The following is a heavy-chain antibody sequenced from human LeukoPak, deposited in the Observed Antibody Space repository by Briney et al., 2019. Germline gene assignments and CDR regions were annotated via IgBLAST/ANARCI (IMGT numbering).Heavy chain of an antibody. J-gene: IGHJ6*02. CDR3: ARTIAVAASSYYYYYGMDV. CDR2: FFYSANT. Sequence: PSETLSLTCTVSGGSISTGIYHWVWIRQPPGKGLEWIGHFFYSANTYYNPSLKSRVTISADTSKNQFSLKLSSVTAADTAVYYCARTIAVAASSYYYYYGMDVWGQGTTVTVSS. D-gene: IGHD6-19*01. V-gene: IGHV4-39*01. CDR1: GGSISTGIYH.